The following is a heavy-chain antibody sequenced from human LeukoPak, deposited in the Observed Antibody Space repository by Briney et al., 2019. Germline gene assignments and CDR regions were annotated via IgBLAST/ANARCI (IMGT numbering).Heavy chain of an antibody. D-gene: IGHD6-19*01. CDR3: ARGLSGWYRGEYFQH. Sequence: SETLSLTCAVYGGSFSGYYWSWLRQPPGKGLEWIGEINHSGSTNYNPSLKSRVTISVDTSKNQFSLKLSSVTAADTAVYYCARGLSGWYRGEYFQHWGQGTLVTVSS. J-gene: IGHJ1*01. V-gene: IGHV4-34*01. CDR1: GGSFSGYY. CDR2: INHSGST.